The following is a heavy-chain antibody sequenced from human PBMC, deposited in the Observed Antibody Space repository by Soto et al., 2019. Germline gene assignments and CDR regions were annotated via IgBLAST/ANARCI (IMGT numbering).Heavy chain of an antibody. D-gene: IGHD3-10*01. CDR3: ARDYYGSGSQPFDI. V-gene: IGHV3-33*01. J-gene: IGHJ3*02. CDR2: IWYDGSNK. CDR1: GFTFSSYG. Sequence: GGSLRLSRAASGFTFSSYGMHWVRQAPGKGLEWVAVIWYDGSNKYYADSVKGRFTISRDNSKNTLYLQMNSLRAEDTAVYYCARDYYGSGSQPFDIWGQGTMVTVSS.